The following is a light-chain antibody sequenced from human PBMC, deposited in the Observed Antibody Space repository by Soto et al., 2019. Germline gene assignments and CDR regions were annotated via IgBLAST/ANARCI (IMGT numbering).Light chain of an antibody. CDR2: DAS. CDR3: QQRGGWPPT. J-gene: IGKJ1*01. V-gene: IGKV3-11*01. CDR1: QHINSY. Sequence: EIVLTQSPVTLSLSPGERATLSCRASQHINSYISWYQQKPGQAPRLLIYDASDRATDIPARFSGSGFGTDFTLPISSIEPEDFAVYYCQQRGGWPPTFGQGSKV.